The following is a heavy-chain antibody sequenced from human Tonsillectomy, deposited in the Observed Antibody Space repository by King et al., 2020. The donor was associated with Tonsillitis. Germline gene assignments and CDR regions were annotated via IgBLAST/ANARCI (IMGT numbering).Heavy chain of an antibody. Sequence: VQLVESGAEVKKPGASVKVSCKASGYTFTTYGISWVRQAPGQGLEWMGWISPYNGNTNYAQHFQGRVTMTADTSTTTAYMELRRLRYDDMAFYYCVRDDRYYQDSSDRYFLHWGQGTLVTVSS. CDR2: ISPYNGNT. D-gene: IGHD3-22*01. CDR3: VRDDRYYQDSSDRYFLH. V-gene: IGHV1-18*03. J-gene: IGHJ1*01. CDR1: GYTFTTYG.